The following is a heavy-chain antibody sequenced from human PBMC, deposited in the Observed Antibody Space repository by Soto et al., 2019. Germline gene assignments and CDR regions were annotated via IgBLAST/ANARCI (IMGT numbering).Heavy chain of an antibody. CDR1: GFNFGSYV. J-gene: IGHJ4*02. V-gene: IGHV3-21*01. Sequence: GGSLRLSCATSGFNFGSYVMHWVRQAPGKGLEWVSSISSSRTYIYYADSVKGRFTISRDNAKNSLSLHMNSLTDEDTAIYYCAREGSYDSSGSYIQAFCYWGQGPLVTVSS. CDR2: ISSSRTYI. D-gene: IGHD3-22*01. CDR3: AREGSYDSSGSYIQAFCY.